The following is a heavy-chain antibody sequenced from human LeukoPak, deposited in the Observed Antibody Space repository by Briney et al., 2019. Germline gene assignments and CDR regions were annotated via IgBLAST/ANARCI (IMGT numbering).Heavy chain of an antibody. V-gene: IGHV1-2*02. CDR2: INPNSGGT. CDR3: ARGVVAANGWFDP. CDR1: GYTFTGYY. D-gene: IGHD2-15*01. J-gene: IGHJ5*02. Sequence: ASVKVSCKASGYTFTGYYMHWVRQAPGQGLEWMGWINPNSGGTNYAQKFQGRVTLTRDTSISTAYMELNRLRSDDTAVYYCARGVVAANGWFDPWGQGTLVTVSS.